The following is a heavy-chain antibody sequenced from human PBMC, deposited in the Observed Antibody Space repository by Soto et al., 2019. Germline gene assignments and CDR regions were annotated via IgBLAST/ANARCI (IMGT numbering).Heavy chain of an antibody. V-gene: IGHV1-18*04. Sequence: ASVKVSCKASGYTFTSYGISWVRQAPGQGLEWMGWISAYNGNTNYAQKLQGRVTMTTDTSTSTAYMELRSLRSDDTAVYYCARGYCTNGVCYNYYYYGMDVWGQGTTVTVPS. J-gene: IGHJ6*02. D-gene: IGHD2-8*01. CDR3: ARGYCTNGVCYNYYYYGMDV. CDR1: GYTFTSYG. CDR2: ISAYNGNT.